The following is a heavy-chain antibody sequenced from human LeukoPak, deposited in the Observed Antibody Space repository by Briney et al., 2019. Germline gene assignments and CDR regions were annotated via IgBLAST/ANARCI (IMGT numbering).Heavy chain of an antibody. CDR2: ITGSGGST. D-gene: IGHD3-3*01. J-gene: IGHJ4*02. CDR1: GFTFSNYG. V-gene: IGHV3-23*01. Sequence: GGSLRLSCAASGFTFSNYGLSWVGQAPGKGLEWVSGITGSGGSTYYADSVKGRFTISRDKSKNTLYLQMNSLRAEDTAIYYCARDERLLSFLKWGQGTLVTVSS. CDR3: ARDERLLSFLK.